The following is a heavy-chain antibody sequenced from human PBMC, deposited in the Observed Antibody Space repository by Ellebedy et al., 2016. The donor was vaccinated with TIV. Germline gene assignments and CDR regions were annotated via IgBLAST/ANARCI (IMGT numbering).Heavy chain of an antibody. V-gene: IGHV3-30*03. CDR2: ISHDGMNK. CDR3: TYSSSSDY. Sequence: GESLKISXGASGFTFTSYGMHWVRQAPGKGLEWVASISHDGMNKFYADSVKGRFTISRDNSKNTLYLQMNSLRAEDTALYYCTYSSSSDYWGQGTLVTVSS. J-gene: IGHJ4*02. CDR1: GFTFTSYG. D-gene: IGHD6-6*01.